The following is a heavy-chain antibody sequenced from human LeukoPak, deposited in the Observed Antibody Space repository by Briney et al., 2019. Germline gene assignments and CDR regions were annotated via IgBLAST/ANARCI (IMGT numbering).Heavy chain of an antibody. CDR2: IYYSGST. J-gene: IGHJ4*02. CDR1: GGSISSYY. D-gene: IGHD1-14*01. V-gene: IGHV4-59*01. Sequence: SETLSLTCTVYGGSISSYYWSWIRQPPGKGLEWIGYIYYSGSTNYNPSLKSRVTISVDTSKNQFSLKLSSVTAADTAVYYCARRSPITPNYFDYWGQGTLVTVSS. CDR3: ARRSPITPNYFDY.